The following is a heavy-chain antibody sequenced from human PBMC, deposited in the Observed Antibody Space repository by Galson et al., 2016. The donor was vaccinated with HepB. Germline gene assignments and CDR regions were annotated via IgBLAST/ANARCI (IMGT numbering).Heavy chain of an antibody. CDR2: IYYSGFT. CDR1: GGSISSSNYY. CDR3: ARQAYYYDTRGYYHRHPDY. Sequence: SETLSLTCTVSGGSISSSNYYWGWIRQPPGKGLEWIGTIYYSGFTYYTRSLKSRVTISVDTSKNQFSLNLSSVTAADTAVYYCARQAYYYDTRGYYHRHPDYWGQGTLVTVSS. D-gene: IGHD3-22*01. J-gene: IGHJ4*02. V-gene: IGHV4-39*01.